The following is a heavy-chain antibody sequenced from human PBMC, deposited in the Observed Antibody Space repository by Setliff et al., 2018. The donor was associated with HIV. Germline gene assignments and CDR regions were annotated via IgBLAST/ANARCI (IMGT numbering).Heavy chain of an antibody. CDR2: INPYNGVT. CDR1: GYTFDAFY. CDR3: ARGPAPREPTAARPFDF. V-gene: IGHV1-2*02. J-gene: IGHJ4*02. D-gene: IGHD1-1*01. Sequence: GASVKVSCKASGYTFDAFYIHWVRQAPGKGLEWLGWINPYNGVTNYASKFQGRVTLTRDTSITTVYMELRKIKSDDTAVYYCARGPAPREPTAARPFDFWGQGDLVTVSS.